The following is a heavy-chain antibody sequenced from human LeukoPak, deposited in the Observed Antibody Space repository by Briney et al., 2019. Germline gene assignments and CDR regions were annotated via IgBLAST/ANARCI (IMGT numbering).Heavy chain of an antibody. D-gene: IGHD2-2*01. J-gene: IGHJ6*02. Sequence: GGSLRLSCAASGFTFSSYAMSWVRQAPGKGLEWVSAIIGSVGSTYYADSVKGRFTISRDNSKNPLYLQMNSLRAEDTAVYYCAKEVVPAAMALDYYYYGMDVWGQGTTVTVSS. CDR2: IIGSVGST. CDR1: GFTFSSYA. V-gene: IGHV3-23*01. CDR3: AKEVVPAAMALDYYYYGMDV.